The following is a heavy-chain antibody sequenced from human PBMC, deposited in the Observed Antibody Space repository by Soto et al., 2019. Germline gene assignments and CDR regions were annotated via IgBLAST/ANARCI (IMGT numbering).Heavy chain of an antibody. CDR2: INPNSGNT. V-gene: IGHV1-8*02. Sequence: ASVTVSCQGAGHAFTTFAVHWVRQARGQGLEWMGWINPNSGNTGYAQKFQGRVTMTRNTSISTAYMELSSLRSEDTAVYYCATTARVAVVGAFDIWGQGTMVTVSS. D-gene: IGHD2-15*01. CDR3: ATTARVAVVGAFDI. CDR1: GHAFTTFA. J-gene: IGHJ3*02.